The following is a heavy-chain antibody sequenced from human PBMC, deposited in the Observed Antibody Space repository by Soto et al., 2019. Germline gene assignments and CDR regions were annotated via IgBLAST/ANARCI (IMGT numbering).Heavy chain of an antibody. CDR2: ISGSGGGK. V-gene: IGHV3-23*01. D-gene: IGHD1-26*01. Sequence: GGSLRLSCAASGFTFSSYAMSWVRQAPGKGLKRVSAISGSGGGKYYADNVKGRFTISRDNSKNKLYLQMNSLRAEDTAEYYCAKRETSYYYYYMDVWGKGTTVTVSS. CDR1: GFTFSSYA. J-gene: IGHJ6*03. CDR3: AKRETSYYYYYMDV.